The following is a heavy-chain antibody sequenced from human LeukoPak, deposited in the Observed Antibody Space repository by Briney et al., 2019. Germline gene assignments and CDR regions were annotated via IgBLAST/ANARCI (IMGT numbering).Heavy chain of an antibody. V-gene: IGHV5-51*01. CDR2: IDPGDYDT. Sequence: GESLKISCKGSGYSFASYWIGWVRQMPGKGLEWMGIIDPGDYDTRYSPSFKGQVTISADKSISTAYLQWSSLKASDTAMYYCARRGPYDILTGYYYDYWGQGTLVTVSS. J-gene: IGHJ4*02. CDR3: ARRGPYDILTGYYYDY. CDR1: GYSFASYW. D-gene: IGHD3-9*01.